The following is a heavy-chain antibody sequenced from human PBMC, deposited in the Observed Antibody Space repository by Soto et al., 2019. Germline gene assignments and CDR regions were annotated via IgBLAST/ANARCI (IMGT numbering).Heavy chain of an antibody. Sequence: SETLSLTCTVSCGSISSGGYYWSWIRQHPGKGLEWIGYIYYSGSTYYNPSLKSRVTISVDTSKNQFSLKLSSVTAADTAVYYCAREIMPLTNDWYFDLWGRGTLVTVSS. J-gene: IGHJ2*01. CDR3: AREIMPLTNDWYFDL. CDR1: CGSISSGGYY. V-gene: IGHV4-31*03. D-gene: IGHD2-8*01. CDR2: IYYSGST.